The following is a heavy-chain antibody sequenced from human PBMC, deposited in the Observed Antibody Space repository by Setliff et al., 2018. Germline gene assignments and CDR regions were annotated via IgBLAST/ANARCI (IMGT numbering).Heavy chain of an antibody. J-gene: IGHJ4*02. D-gene: IGHD7-27*01. CDR1: GFASSRTG. Sequence: PGGSLRLSCAASGFASSRTGMQWVRQAPGKGLEWVAVMWYDGSQTRYGDSVRGRFIVSRDTSKNTLYLQMNSLRAEDTAVYYCAKEDTAWGLDYWGQGVLVTVSS. CDR2: MWYDGSQT. CDR3: AKEDTAWGLDY. V-gene: IGHV3-33*03.